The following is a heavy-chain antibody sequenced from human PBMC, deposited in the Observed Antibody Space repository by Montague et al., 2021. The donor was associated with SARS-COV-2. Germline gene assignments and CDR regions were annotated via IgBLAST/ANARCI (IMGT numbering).Heavy chain of an antibody. CDR3: VRHPQYDGLNGPPDF. V-gene: IGHV4-59*08. CDR2: VLYNKGT. CDR1: GVSVTDYY. Sequence: SETLSLTCTVSGVSVTDYYWSWIRQPPGKGLEWVGDVLYNKGTNFNPSLKSRVAISGDTSKNQFSLRLTSVTAADTAFYYCVRHPQYDGLNGPPDFWGQGTLVTVSS. J-gene: IGHJ4*02. D-gene: IGHD3-9*01.